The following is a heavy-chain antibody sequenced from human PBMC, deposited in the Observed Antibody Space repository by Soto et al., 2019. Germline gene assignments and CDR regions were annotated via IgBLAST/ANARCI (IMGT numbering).Heavy chain of an antibody. J-gene: IGHJ4*02. CDR1: GGSISNYF. V-gene: IGHV4-4*07. CDR3: ARGGYDFWSGPFDY. CDR2: IDTSGST. Sequence: QGQLQESGPGLVKPSETLSLTCTVSGGSISNYFCNWIRQPAGEGLEWIGRIDTSGSTNYNPSLKSRVTMSVDTSKNQFSLKLNSVTAADTAVYYCARGGYDFWSGPFDYWGQGTLVTVSS. D-gene: IGHD3-3*01.